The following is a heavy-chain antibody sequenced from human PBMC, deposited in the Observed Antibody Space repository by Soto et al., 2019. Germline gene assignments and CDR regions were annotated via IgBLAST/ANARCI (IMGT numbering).Heavy chain of an antibody. CDR1: GFSFSDYS. CDR3: AMLPKGSLGTA. D-gene: IGHD2-21*02. V-gene: IGHV3-48*02. CDR2: ISSSSDKT. J-gene: IGHJ4*02. Sequence: LVESGGALVYPGGSLRLSCIASGFSFSDYSMNWVRQAPGKGLQWVSYISSSSDKTYYADSVKGRFTVSRDNAKNALFLEMNSLRDDDTATYYCAMLPKGSLGTAWGQGTRVTVSS.